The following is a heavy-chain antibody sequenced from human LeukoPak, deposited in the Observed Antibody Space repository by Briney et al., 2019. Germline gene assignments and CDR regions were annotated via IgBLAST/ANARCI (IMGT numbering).Heavy chain of an antibody. D-gene: IGHD3-22*01. J-gene: IGHJ4*02. CDR1: GFTFSSYG. CDR3: ARGDAYDSSGYYVN. CDR2: IWYDGSNK. V-gene: IGHV3-33*01. Sequence: PGRSLRLSCAASGFTFSSYGMHWVRQAPGKGLEWVAVIWYDGSNKYYADSVKGRFTISRDNSKSTLYLQMNSLRAEDTAVYYCARGDAYDSSGYYVNWGQGTLVTVSS.